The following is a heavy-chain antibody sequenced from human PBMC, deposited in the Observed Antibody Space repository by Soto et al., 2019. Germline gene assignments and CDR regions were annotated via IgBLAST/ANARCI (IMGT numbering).Heavy chain of an antibody. CDR1: GYTFTGYF. Sequence: QVQLMQSGAEVKKPGASVKVSCKASGYTFTGYFMHWVRQAPGQGLEWMGWINPNSGATKYAQKFQGRVTLSRDTSIRTAYMELTGLRSDDTAVYYCARGGGTILAPLPWGQGTQVTVSS. J-gene: IGHJ5*02. V-gene: IGHV1-2*02. CDR2: INPNSGAT. CDR3: ARGGGTILAPLP. D-gene: IGHD3-3*01.